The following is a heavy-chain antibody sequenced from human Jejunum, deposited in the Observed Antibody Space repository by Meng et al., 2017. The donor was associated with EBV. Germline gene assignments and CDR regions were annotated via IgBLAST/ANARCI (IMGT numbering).Heavy chain of an antibody. D-gene: IGHD1-26*01. CDR3: ARDQDGAGGTIDY. J-gene: IGHJ4*02. Sequence: VQVVESGGGLVQPGGSLRLVCAVSGFTLSSYWMQWVRQVPGKGLVWVSRITSDGSGTTYADSVKGRFTISRDNAKNTLYLQMNSLRVEDTAVYYCARDQDGAGGTIDYWGQGTLVTVSS. CDR2: ITSDGSGT. CDR1: GFTLSSYW. V-gene: IGHV3-74*01.